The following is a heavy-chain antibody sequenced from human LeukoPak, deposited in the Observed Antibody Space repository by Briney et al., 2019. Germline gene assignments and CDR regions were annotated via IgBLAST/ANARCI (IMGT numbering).Heavy chain of an antibody. D-gene: IGHD2-21*02. CDR1: GFTFSDYF. CDR2: MISSGTG. CDR3: ARPAYCGGNCYYFPDY. J-gene: IGHJ4*02. V-gene: IGHV3-11*04. Sequence: PGGSLRLSCAASGFTFSDYFMSWIRQARGKGLEWLSHMISSGTGYYTDSVKGRATISRDNAKNSLYLQMNSLRAEDTAVYYCARPAYCGGNCYYFPDYWGQGTLVTVSS.